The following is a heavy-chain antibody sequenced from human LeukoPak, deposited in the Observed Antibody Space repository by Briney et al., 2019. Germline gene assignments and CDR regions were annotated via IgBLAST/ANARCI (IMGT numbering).Heavy chain of an antibody. CDR3: ARGRPRYSSSWTGLYYFDY. D-gene: IGHD6-13*01. J-gene: IGHJ4*02. CDR1: GFTFSTYW. CDR2: IKPDGSEK. V-gene: IGHV3-7*01. Sequence: PGGSLRLSCAASGFTFSTYWMSWVRQPPGKGLEWVANIKPDGSEKYYVDSVKGRFTISRDNAKNSLYLQVNSLRAEDTSVYYCARGRPRYSSSWTGLYYFDYWGQGTLVTVSS.